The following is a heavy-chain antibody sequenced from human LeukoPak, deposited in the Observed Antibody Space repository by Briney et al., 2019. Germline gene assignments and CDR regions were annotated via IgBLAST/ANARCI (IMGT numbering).Heavy chain of an antibody. Sequence: GESLKISCKGSGYTFTTYGISWVRQAPGQGLEWMGWISAYNGNTNYAQKLQGRVTMTTDTSTNTAYMELRSLRSDDTAVYYCARGTYYDYWGQGTLVTVSS. D-gene: IGHD3-10*01. V-gene: IGHV1-18*01. J-gene: IGHJ4*02. CDR1: GYTFTTYG. CDR3: ARGTYYDY. CDR2: ISAYNGNT.